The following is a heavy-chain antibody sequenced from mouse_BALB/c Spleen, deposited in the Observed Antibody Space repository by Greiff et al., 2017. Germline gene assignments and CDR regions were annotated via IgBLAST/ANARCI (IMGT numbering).Heavy chain of an antibody. CDR2: SRNKANDYTT. Sequence: VKLVESGGGLVQPGGSLRLSCATSGFTFRDFYIEWFRQPPGKRLEWIAASRNKANDYTTEYSASVKGRFIVSRDTSQSILYLQMNALRAEDTAIYYCARDEGRGAMDYWGQGTSVTVSS. CDR1: GFTFRDFY. V-gene: IGHV7-1*02. J-gene: IGHJ4*01. CDR3: ARDEGRGAMDY.